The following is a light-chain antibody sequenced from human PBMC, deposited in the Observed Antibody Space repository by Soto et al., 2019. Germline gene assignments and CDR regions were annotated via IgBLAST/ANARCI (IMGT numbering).Light chain of an antibody. CDR2: EVN. Sequence: QSALTQPASVSGSPGQSITISCTGTSSDVGRYNYVSWYQQHPGKVPKLMIYEVNNRPSGVSSRFSGSKSGNTASLTISGLQAEDEADYYCSSYTTINSLVVFGGGTKLTVL. J-gene: IGLJ2*01. V-gene: IGLV2-14*01. CDR1: SSDVGRYNY. CDR3: SSYTTINSLVV.